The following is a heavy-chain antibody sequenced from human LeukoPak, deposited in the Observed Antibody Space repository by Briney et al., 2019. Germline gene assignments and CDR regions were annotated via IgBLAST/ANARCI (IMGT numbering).Heavy chain of an antibody. D-gene: IGHD3-22*01. V-gene: IGHV4-59*01. CDR1: GGSISSYY. CDR2: IYYSGST. Sequence: SETLSLTCTVSGGSISSYYWSWIRQPPGEGLEWIGYIYYSGSTNYNPSLKSRVTISVDTSKNQFSLNLSSVTAADTAVYYCARRAYSSGYYYLDYWGQGTLVTVSS. J-gene: IGHJ4*02. CDR3: ARRAYSSGYYYLDY.